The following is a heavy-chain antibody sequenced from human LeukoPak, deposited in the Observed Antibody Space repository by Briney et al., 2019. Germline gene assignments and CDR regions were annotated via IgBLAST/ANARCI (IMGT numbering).Heavy chain of an antibody. Sequence: SETLSLTCAVSGGSISSGGYSWSWIRQPPGKGLEWIGYIYHSGSTYYNPSLKSRVTISVDRSKNQFSLKLSSVTAADTAVYYCANILTGYYNVDGDYWGQGTLVTVSS. CDR2: IYHSGST. V-gene: IGHV4-30-2*01. CDR3: ANILTGYYNVDGDY. J-gene: IGHJ4*02. D-gene: IGHD3-9*01. CDR1: GGSISSGGYS.